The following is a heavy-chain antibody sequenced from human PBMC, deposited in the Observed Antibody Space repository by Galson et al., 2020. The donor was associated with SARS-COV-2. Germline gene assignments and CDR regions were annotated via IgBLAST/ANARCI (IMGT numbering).Heavy chain of an antibody. CDR3: ARESRLDLYFDY. J-gene: IGHJ4*02. CDR2: IYANGGT. V-gene: IGHV4-61*02. Sequence: SETLSLTCTVSGGSISSGSYYWSWIRQPAGKGLEWIGRIYANGGTNYNPSLKSRVAISVDTSKNQFSLNLKSVTAADTAGYDCARESRLDLYFDYWGQGALVTGSS. D-gene: IGHD3-3*01. CDR1: GGSISSGSYY.